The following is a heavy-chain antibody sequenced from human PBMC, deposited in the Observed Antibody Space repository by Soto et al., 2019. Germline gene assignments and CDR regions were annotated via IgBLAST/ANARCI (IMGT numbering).Heavy chain of an antibody. CDR2: SRSKANTYAT. Sequence: EVQLVESGGGLVQPGGSLKLSCAASGFALSDSAVHWVRQASGKGLEWVGRSRSKANTYATAYAESVNGRFTISRDESMNTAYLQMHSLKTEDTAVYYCSSVRSYCSSGTCPQSPPPFDDWGQGTLVTVSS. V-gene: IGHV3-73*01. CDR1: GFALSDSA. D-gene: IGHD2-15*01. J-gene: IGHJ4*02. CDR3: SSVRSYCSSGTCPQSPPPFDD.